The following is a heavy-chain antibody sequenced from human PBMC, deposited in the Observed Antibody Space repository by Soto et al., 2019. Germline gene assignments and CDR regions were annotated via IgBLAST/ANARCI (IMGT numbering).Heavy chain of an antibody. V-gene: IGHV3-74*03. J-gene: IGHJ5*02. CDR1: GFTFGDYW. Sequence: PGGSLRLSCAGSGFTFGDYWFQWVRQVPGKGLLWVSHINGDGSDTKYADSVKGRFTISKDNAKNTLWLQMTGLRGDDTAVYYCARVRGGSGGAGDPLDLWGQGTLVTVS. CDR2: INGDGSDT. CDR3: ARVRGGSGGAGDPLDL. D-gene: IGHD2-15*01.